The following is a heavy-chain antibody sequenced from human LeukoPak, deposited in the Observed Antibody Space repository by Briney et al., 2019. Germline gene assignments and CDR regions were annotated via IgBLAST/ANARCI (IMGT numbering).Heavy chain of an antibody. J-gene: IGHJ4*02. CDR1: GGSISSSSYY. D-gene: IGHD3-10*01. CDR3: AGASHLMVRGVIREVFDY. CDR2: IYYSGST. Sequence: PSETLSLTCTVSGGSISSSSYYWGWIRQPPGKGPEWIGSIYYSGSTYYNPSLKSRVTISVDTSKNQFSLKLSSVTAADTAVYYCAGASHLMVRGVIREVFDYWGQGTLVTVSS. V-gene: IGHV4-39*07.